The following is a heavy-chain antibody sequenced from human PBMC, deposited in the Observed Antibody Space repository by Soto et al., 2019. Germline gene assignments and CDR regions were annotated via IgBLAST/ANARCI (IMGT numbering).Heavy chain of an antibody. CDR1: GYTLTSYG. V-gene: IGHV1-18*01. D-gene: IGHD3-3*01. Sequence: ASVKVSCKASGYTLTSYGISWVRQAPGQGLEWMGWISAYNGNTNYAQKLQGRVTMTTDTSTSTAYMELRSLRSDDTAVYYCARSPEITIFGVVAPDTNWFDPWGQGTLVTVSS. CDR3: ARSPEITIFGVVAPDTNWFDP. CDR2: ISAYNGNT. J-gene: IGHJ5*02.